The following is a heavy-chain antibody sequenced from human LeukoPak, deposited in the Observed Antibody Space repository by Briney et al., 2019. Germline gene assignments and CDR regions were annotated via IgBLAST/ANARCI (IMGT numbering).Heavy chain of an antibody. Sequence: ASVKVSCEASGGTFSSYAISWVRQAPGQGLEWMGWISAYNGNTNYAQKLQGRVTMTTDTSTSTAYMELRSLRSDDTAVYYCARGAYDFWSGYFPAEYFQHWGQGTLVTVSS. D-gene: IGHD3-3*01. CDR3: ARGAYDFWSGYFPAEYFQH. CDR1: GGTFSSYA. CDR2: ISAYNGNT. V-gene: IGHV1-18*01. J-gene: IGHJ1*01.